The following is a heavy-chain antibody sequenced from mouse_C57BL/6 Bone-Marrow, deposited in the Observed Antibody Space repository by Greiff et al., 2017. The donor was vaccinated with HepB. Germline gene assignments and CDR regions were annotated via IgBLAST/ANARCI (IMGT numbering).Heavy chain of an antibody. Sequence: VQLQQPGAELVRPGTSVKLSCKASGYTFTSYWMHWVKQRPGQGLEWIGVIDPSDSYTNYNQKFKGKATLTVDTSSSTAYMQLSSLTSEDSAVYYGARGRGNVDVWGTGTTVTVSS. J-gene: IGHJ1*03. CDR1: GYTFTSYW. CDR3: ARGRGNVDV. CDR2: IDPSDSYT. D-gene: IGHD6-1*01. V-gene: IGHV1-59*01.